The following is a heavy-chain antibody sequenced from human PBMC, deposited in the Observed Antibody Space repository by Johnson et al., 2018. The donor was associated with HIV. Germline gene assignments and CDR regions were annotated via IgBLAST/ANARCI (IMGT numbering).Heavy chain of an antibody. Sequence: QVQLVESGGGVVQPGRSLRLSCAASGFTFSSYAMHWVRQAPGKGLEWVAVLSYDGSNKYYADSVKGRFTISRDNSKNTLYLQMNSLRAEDTAVYYCARSQVAATSEGAFDIWGQGTMVTVSS. V-gene: IGHV3-30-3*01. CDR2: LSYDGSNK. CDR3: ARSQVAATSEGAFDI. J-gene: IGHJ3*02. CDR1: GFTFSSYA. D-gene: IGHD2-15*01.